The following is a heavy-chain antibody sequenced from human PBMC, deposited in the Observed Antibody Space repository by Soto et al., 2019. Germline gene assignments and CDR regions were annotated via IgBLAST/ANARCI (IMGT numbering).Heavy chain of an antibody. CDR1: GLTFSNVW. CDR2: IKSKTDGGTT. D-gene: IGHD3-10*01. J-gene: IGHJ4*01. V-gene: IGHV3-15*07. Sequence: EVQLVESGGGFVKPGGSLRLSCAASGLTFSNVWMNWVRQAPGKGLEWVGRIKSKTDGGTTDYAAPVKGRFTISRDDSINTLYLQMNSLEIDDTGVYYCTTDIWPWFQSDYWGHGTLVTVSP. CDR3: TTDIWPWFQSDY.